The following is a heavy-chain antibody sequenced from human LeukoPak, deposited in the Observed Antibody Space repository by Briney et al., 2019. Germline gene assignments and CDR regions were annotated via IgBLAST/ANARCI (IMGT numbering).Heavy chain of an antibody. V-gene: IGHV4-59*01. CDR1: GNSISSFF. J-gene: IGHJ4*02. CDR3: ARDLELERNRWNYFES. Sequence: SQTLSLTCTVSGNSISSFFWSWIRQPPGKGLEWVGSMHYSGDSKYNPSLRSRVSLSIDTSKQQFSLRLSSVTAADTAVYYCARDLELERNRWNYFESWGQGALVTVSS. D-gene: IGHD1-1*01. CDR2: MHYSGDS.